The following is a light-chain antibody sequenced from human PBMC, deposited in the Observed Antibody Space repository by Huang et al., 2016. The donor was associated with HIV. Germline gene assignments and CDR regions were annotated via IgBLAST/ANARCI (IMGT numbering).Light chain of an antibody. V-gene: IGKV1-39*01. J-gene: IGKJ1*01. Sequence: DIQLTQSPSSLSASVGDRVTITCRASQNINSVLNWYKQTPGKAPNLLICAASSLQSGVPSRFSGSGSGTDFTLTISGLQPVDLGTYYCQQSYNTSWTFGQGTTVEIK. CDR3: QQSYNTSWT. CDR1: QNINSV. CDR2: AAS.